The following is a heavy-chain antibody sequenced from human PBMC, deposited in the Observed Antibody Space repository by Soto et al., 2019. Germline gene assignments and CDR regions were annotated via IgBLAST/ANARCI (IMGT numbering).Heavy chain of an antibody. V-gene: IGHV1-69*13. J-gene: IGHJ6*02. D-gene: IGHD5-12*01. Sequence: ASVKVSCKASGGTFSSYAISWVRQAPGQGLEWMGGIIPIFGTANYAQKFQGRVTITADESTSTAYMELSSLRSEDTAVYYCARDSDSGYDKYYYYGMDVWGQGTTVTAP. CDR1: GGTFSSYA. CDR3: ARDSDSGYDKYYYYGMDV. CDR2: IIPIFGTA.